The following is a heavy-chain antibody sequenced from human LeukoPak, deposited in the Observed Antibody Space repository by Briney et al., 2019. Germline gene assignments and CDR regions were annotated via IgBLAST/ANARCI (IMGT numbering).Heavy chain of an antibody. V-gene: IGHV3-74*01. Sequence: GGSLRLSCAASGFTFSNYWTHWVRQAPGKGLVWVSRINPDGSSTNYADSVKGRFTISRDNAKNTLYLQMNSLRGEDTAIYYCASKVQYSFDYWGQGTLATVSS. J-gene: IGHJ4*02. D-gene: IGHD2/OR15-2a*01. CDR3: ASKVQYSFDY. CDR2: INPDGSST. CDR1: GFTFSNYW.